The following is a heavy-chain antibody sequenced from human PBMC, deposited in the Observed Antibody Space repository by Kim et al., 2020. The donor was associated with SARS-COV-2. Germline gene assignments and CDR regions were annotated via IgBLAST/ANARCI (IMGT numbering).Heavy chain of an antibody. CDR3: ARHFKYTPPYKTLNVLSSKTYYYYGMDV. D-gene: IGHD1-20*01. J-gene: IGHJ6*02. CDR1: GYSFTSYW. V-gene: IGHV5-51*01. CDR2: IYPGDSDT. Sequence: GESLKISCKGSGYSFTSYWIGWVRQMPGKGLEWMGIIYPGDSDTRYSPSFQGQVTISADKSISTAYLQWSSLKASDTAMYYCARHFKYTPPYKTLNVLSSKTYYYYGMDVWGQGTTVTVSS.